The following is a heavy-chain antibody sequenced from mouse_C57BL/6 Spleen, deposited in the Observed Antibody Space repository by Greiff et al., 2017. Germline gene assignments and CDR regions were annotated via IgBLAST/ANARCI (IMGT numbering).Heavy chain of an antibody. CDR1: GYTFTSYW. Sequence: QVQLQQSGAELVRPGSSVKLSCKASGYTFTSYWMHWVKQRPIQGLEWIGNIDPSDSETHYNQKFKDKATLTVDKSSSTAYMQLSSLTSEDSAVYYCARLDYDYDVDYWGQGTTLTVSS. V-gene: IGHV1-52*01. CDR2: IDPSDSET. J-gene: IGHJ2*01. D-gene: IGHD2-4*01. CDR3: ARLDYDYDVDY.